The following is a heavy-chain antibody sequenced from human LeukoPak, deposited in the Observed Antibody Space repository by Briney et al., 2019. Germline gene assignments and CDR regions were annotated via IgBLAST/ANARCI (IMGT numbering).Heavy chain of an antibody. Sequence: GGSLRLSCVASGFTFSHYGMHWVRQAPGKGLEWVAVIWNDGSNRYYAESVKGRFTISRDNSKNTVYLQMNSLRAADTSVYYCAKDAQRGFDYSNSLEYWGQGTLVTVSS. CDR2: IWNDGSNR. CDR1: GFTFSHYG. D-gene: IGHD4-11*01. CDR3: AKDAQRGFDYSNSLEY. J-gene: IGHJ4*02. V-gene: IGHV3-33*06.